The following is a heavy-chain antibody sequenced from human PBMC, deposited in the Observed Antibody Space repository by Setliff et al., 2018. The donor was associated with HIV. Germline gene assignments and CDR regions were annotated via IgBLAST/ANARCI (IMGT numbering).Heavy chain of an antibody. Sequence: TSETLSLTCAVYGGSFSGYYWTWIRQPPGKGLEWIGEITHSGSTTYNPSLKSRVTISVDMSKNQFSLNLSSVTAADTAVYYCARLLRSGYSTTWYEGGAAWWFDPWGQGTLVTVSS. D-gene: IGHD6-13*01. V-gene: IGHV4-34*01. CDR2: ITHSGST. CDR1: GGSFSGYY. J-gene: IGHJ5*02. CDR3: ARLLRSGYSTTWYEGGAAWWFDP.